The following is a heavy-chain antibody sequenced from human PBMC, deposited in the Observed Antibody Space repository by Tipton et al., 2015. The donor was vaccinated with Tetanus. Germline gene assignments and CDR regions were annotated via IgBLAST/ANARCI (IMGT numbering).Heavy chain of an antibody. J-gene: IGHJ6*02. V-gene: IGHV4-34*01. D-gene: IGHD3-10*01. CDR2: INYSGTT. Sequence: TLSLTCAVYGGSFSGYYWNWIRQPPGKGLEWIGEINYSGTTNYNPSLKSRVTMSVGTSKNQITLTLKSVTAADTALYYCAGDGEKIMTSDRRQRRATNYYYHYGLDVWGQGTTVTVSS. CDR1: GGSFSGYY. CDR3: AGDGEKIMTSDRRQRRATNYYYHYGLDV.